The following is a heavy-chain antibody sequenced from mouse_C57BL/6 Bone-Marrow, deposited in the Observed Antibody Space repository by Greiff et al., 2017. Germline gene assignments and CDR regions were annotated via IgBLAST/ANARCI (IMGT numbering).Heavy chain of an antibody. D-gene: IGHD1-1*01. V-gene: IGHV1-69*01. CDR1: GYTFTSYW. CDR2: IDPSVSYN. CDR3: ARERDYYGSSYAWFAY. Sequence: QVQLKQPGAELVMPGASVKLSCKASGYTFTSYWMHWVKQRPGQGLEWIGEIDPSVSYNNYNQKFKGKSTFTVDKSSSTAYMQLSSLTSEDSAVYYCARERDYYGSSYAWFAYWCQGKLVTVSA. J-gene: IGHJ3*01.